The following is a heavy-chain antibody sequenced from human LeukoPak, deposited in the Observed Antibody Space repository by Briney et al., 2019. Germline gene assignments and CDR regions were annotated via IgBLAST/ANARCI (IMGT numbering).Heavy chain of an antibody. D-gene: IGHD4-11*01. CDR1: GFTFSSYS. CDR3: ATSPWAVTERLLFDY. CDR2: ISSSSSYI. J-gene: IGHJ4*02. Sequence: GASLRLSCAASGFTFSSYSMNWVRQAPGKGLEWVSSISSSSSYIYYADSVKGRFTISRDNAKNSLYLQMNSLRAEDTAVYYCATSPWAVTERLLFDYWGQGTLVTVSS. V-gene: IGHV3-21*01.